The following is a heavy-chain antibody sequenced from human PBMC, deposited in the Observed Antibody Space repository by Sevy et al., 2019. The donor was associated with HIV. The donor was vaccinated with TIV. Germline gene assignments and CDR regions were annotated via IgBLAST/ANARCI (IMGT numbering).Heavy chain of an antibody. CDR3: AKRVAGALAALDI. D-gene: IGHD3-10*01. CDR2: ISDGGGTT. J-gene: IGHJ3*02. Sequence: GGSLRLSCAASGFTFRNYVMNWVRQPPGKGLEWVSVISDGGGTTYYADPVKGRFTISRDDSKSTLYLQMNSLGVEDTAVYFCAKRVAGALAALDIWGQGTMVTVSS. V-gene: IGHV3-23*01. CDR1: GFTFRNYV.